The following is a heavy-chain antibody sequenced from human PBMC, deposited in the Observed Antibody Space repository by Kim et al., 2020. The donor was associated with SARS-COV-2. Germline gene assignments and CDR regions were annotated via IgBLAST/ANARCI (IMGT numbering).Heavy chain of an antibody. J-gene: IGHJ5*02. Sequence: ASVKVSCKASGYTFTSYAMHWVRQAPGQRLEWMGWINAGNGNTKYSQKFQGRVTITRDTSASTAYMELSSLRSEDTAVYYCARDLYPRTEVVVITTNWFDPWGKGTLVTVSS. D-gene: IGHD3-22*01. CDR1: GYTFTSYA. CDR2: INAGNGNT. V-gene: IGHV1-3*01. CDR3: ARDLYPRTEVVVITTNWFDP.